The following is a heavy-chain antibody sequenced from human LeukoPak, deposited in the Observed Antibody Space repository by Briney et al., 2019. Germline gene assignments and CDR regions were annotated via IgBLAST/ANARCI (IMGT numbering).Heavy chain of an antibody. J-gene: IGHJ6*02. V-gene: IGHV1-69*04. Sequence: SVKVSCKASGCTFSSYAISWVRQAPGQGLEWMGRIIPILGIANYAQKFQGRVTITADKSTSTAYMELSSLRSEDTAVYYCASNGMYYYDSSGYRESYYYYGMDVWGQGTTVTVSS. CDR2: IIPILGIA. CDR3: ASNGMYYYDSSGYRESYYYYGMDV. D-gene: IGHD3-22*01. CDR1: GCTFSSYA.